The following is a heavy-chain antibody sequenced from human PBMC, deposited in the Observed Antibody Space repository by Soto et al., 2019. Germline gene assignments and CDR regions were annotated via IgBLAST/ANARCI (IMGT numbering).Heavy chain of an antibody. CDR2: IYYSGST. D-gene: IGHD3-16*02. CDR1: GGSISSGGYY. CDR3: ARDWVMITFGGVIAKTRFDP. Sequence: QVQLQESGPGLVKPSQTLSLTCTVSGGSISSGGYYWSWIRQHPGKGLEWIGYIYYSGSTYYNPSLKSRVTISVDTSKNQFSLKLSSVTAADTAVYYCARDWVMITFGGVIAKTRFDPWGQGTLVTVSS. J-gene: IGHJ5*02. V-gene: IGHV4-31*03.